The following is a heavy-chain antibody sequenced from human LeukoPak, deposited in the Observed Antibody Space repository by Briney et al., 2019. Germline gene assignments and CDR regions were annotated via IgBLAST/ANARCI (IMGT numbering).Heavy chain of an antibody. CDR2: IMAYNGNT. Sequence: SVKVSCKASGGTFSSYAISWVRQAPGQGLEWMGWIMAYNGNTNYAQKLQGRVTMTTDTSTSTAYMELRSLKSDDTAVYYCASPFAYCGGDCWAPNAFDIWGRGTMVTVSS. V-gene: IGHV1-18*01. CDR3: ASPFAYCGGDCWAPNAFDI. J-gene: IGHJ3*02. D-gene: IGHD2-21*02. CDR1: GGTFSSYA.